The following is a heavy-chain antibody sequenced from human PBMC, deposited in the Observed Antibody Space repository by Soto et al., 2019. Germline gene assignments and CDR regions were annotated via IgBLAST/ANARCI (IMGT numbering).Heavy chain of an antibody. J-gene: IGHJ6*02. CDR1: SGSISSSDYY. Sequence: SETLSLTCSVSSGSISSSDYYWSLVRQPPGKGLEWIGYINYSGRTYYKPSLKSRVSISIDTSKNQFSLRLTSVTAADTAVYFCSRFGTLGKDYGVDVWAQGNTVTVSS. D-gene: IGHD3-16*01. CDR2: INYSGRT. V-gene: IGHV4-30-4*01. CDR3: SRFGTLGKDYGVDV.